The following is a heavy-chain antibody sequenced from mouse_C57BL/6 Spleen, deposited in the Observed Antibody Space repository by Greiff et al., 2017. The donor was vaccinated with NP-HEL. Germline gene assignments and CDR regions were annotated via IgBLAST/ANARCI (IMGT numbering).Heavy chain of an antibody. CDR3: ARSPGSSYGDFDY. Sequence: VQLQQPGAELVKPGASVKMSCKASGYTFTSYWITWVKQRPGQGLEWIGDIYPGSGSTNYNEKFKSKATLTVDTSSSTAYMQLSSLTSEDSAVYYCARSPGSSYGDFDYWGQGTTLTVSS. V-gene: IGHV1-55*01. CDR2: IYPGSGST. J-gene: IGHJ2*01. D-gene: IGHD1-1*01. CDR1: GYTFTSYW.